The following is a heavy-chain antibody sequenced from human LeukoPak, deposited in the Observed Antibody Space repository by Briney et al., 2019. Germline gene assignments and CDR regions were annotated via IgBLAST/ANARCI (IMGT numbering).Heavy chain of an antibody. CDR2: IWYDESNK. D-gene: IGHD2-15*01. CDR1: GFTFSSYG. V-gene: IGHV3-33*01. CDR3: ARDRVYCSGGSCAPYFDY. J-gene: IGHJ4*02. Sequence: GRSPRLSCAASGFTFSSYGMHWVRQAPGKGLEWVAVIWYDESNKYYADSVKGRFTISRDSSKNTLYLQMNSLRAEDTAVYYCARDRVYCSGGSCAPYFDYWGQGTLVTVSS.